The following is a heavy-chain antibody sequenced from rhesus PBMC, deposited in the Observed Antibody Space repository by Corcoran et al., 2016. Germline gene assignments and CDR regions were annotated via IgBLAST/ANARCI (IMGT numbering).Heavy chain of an antibody. CDR1: GAPISSYW. CDR3: ASEFVY. J-gene: IGHJ4*01. V-gene: IGHV4-80*01. CDR2: VNGDSGST. Sequence: VQLQESGPGLVKSSETLSLTCAVSGAPISSYWWTRLRQPPGKGLEWIGEVNGDSGSTYYNPSLKSRVTISKDASKNQFSLKLNSVTAADTAVYYCASEFVYWGQGVLVTVSS.